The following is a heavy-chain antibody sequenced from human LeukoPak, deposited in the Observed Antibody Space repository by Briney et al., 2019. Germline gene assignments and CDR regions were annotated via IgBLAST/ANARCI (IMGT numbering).Heavy chain of an antibody. CDR2: ISWSSGSI. J-gene: IGHJ4*02. CDR3: AKGSTVTTLFDY. D-gene: IGHD4-17*01. V-gene: IGHV3-9*01. Sequence: GGSLRLSCAASGFTFDDYAMHWVRQAPGKGLEWVSGISWSSGSIGYADSVKGRFTISRDNAKNSLYLQMNSLRAEDTALYYCAKGSTVTTLFDYWGQGTLVTVSS. CDR1: GFTFDDYA.